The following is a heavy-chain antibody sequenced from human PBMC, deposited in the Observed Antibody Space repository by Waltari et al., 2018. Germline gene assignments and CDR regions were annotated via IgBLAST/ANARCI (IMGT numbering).Heavy chain of an antibody. CDR3: AKDFKSFLWVIDQ. Sequence: ELQVVESGGGLVQPGRSLRLSCLGSGFTFDDYAMHWVRQAPGKGLEWVSGVSWNRDDIAYADSVKGRFTISRDNAKNSLFLQMNDLTTEDTALYYCAKDFKSFLWVIDQRGQGTLVTVSS. D-gene: IGHD2-2*01. J-gene: IGHJ4*02. V-gene: IGHV3-9*01. CDR2: VSWNRDDI. CDR1: GFTFDDYA.